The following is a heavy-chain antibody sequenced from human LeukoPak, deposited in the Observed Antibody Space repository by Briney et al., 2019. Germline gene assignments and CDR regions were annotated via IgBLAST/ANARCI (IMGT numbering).Heavy chain of an antibody. J-gene: IGHJ5*02. D-gene: IGHD2-2*02. CDR3: ARSDCGSTSCYTRERDWFDA. Sequence: SETLSLTCAVSGYSISSGHYWGWIRHPPGKGLEWIGSIYHSGSTYYNPSLKSRVTISVDTSKNQFYLTISTVTAADTAVYYCARSDCGSTSCYTRERDWFDAWGQGILVTVYS. CDR1: GYSISSGHY. V-gene: IGHV4-38-2*01. CDR2: IYHSGST.